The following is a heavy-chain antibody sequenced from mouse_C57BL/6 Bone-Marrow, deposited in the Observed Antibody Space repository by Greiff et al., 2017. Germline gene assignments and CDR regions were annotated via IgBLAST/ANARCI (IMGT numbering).Heavy chain of an antibody. CDR2: ISYDGSN. D-gene: IGHD1-1*01. CDR3: ARGSTTVSPWFAY. J-gene: IGHJ3*01. V-gene: IGHV3-6*01. Sequence: EVQLQQSGPGLVKPSQSLSLTCSVTGYSITSGYYWNWIRQFPGNKLEWMGYISYDGSNNYNPSLKNRISITRDTSKNQFFLKLNSVTTEDTATYYCARGSTTVSPWFAYWGQGTLVTVSA. CDR1: GYSITSGYY.